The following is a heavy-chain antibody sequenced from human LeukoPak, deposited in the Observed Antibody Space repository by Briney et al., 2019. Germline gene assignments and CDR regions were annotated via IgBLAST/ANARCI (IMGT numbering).Heavy chain of an antibody. CDR1: GFTSSTYE. CDR3: AATYYYDGSGDY. CDR2: ISSTGSNI. V-gene: IGHV3-48*03. D-gene: IGHD3-22*01. J-gene: IGHJ4*02. Sequence: GGSLRLSCAASGFTSSTYEMNWVRQAPGKGLEWVSYISSTGSNIYYADSVKGRFTISRDNAKNSLYLLMNSLRTEDTAVYYCAATYYYDGSGDYWGQGTLVTVSS.